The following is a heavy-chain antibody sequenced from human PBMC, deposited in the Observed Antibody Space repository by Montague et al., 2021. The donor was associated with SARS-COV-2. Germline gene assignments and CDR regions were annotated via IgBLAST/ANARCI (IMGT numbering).Heavy chain of an antibody. CDR3: ARVGRGSSWYEVAFDI. CDR1: GGSISRYS. CDR2: IYNSGST. J-gene: IGHJ3*02. Sequence: SETRSLTRTVSGGSISRYSWTWIRQPPGKGLEWIGYIYNSGSTNYNPSLTSRVTISVDTSKNQFSLKLSSVAAADTAVYYCARVGRGSSWYEVAFDIWGQGTMVTVSS. V-gene: IGHV4-59*01. D-gene: IGHD6-13*01.